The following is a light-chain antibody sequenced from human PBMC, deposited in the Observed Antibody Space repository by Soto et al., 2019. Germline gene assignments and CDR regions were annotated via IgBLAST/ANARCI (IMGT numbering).Light chain of an antibody. V-gene: IGLV2-14*01. J-gene: IGLJ1*01. CDR2: EVN. Sequence: QSVLTQPAPVSGSPGQSVTISCTGTSSDVGGYDYVSWYQQHPGTAPKLMLYEVNNRPSGVSNRLSGSKSGNTASLIISGLHSEDEADYYCSAYTTTSTLIFGTGTKVTVL. CDR1: SSDVGGYDY. CDR3: SAYTTTSTLI.